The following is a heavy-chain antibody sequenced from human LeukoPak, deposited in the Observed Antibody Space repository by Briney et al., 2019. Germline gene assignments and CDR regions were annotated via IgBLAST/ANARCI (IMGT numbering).Heavy chain of an antibody. CDR1: GFTFSSYG. J-gene: IGHJ3*02. D-gene: IGHD6-19*01. V-gene: IGHV3-30*02. Sequence: QTGGSLRLSCAASGFTFSSYGMHWVRQAPGKGLEWVAVIWYDGSNKYYADSVKGRFTISRDNSKNTLYLQMNSLRAEDTAVYYCAKGVHSSGWDAFDIWGQGTMVTVSS. CDR2: IWYDGSNK. CDR3: AKGVHSSGWDAFDI.